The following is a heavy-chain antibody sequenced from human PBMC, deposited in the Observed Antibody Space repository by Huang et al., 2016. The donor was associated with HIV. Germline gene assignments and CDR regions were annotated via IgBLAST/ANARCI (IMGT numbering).Heavy chain of an antibody. D-gene: IGHD1-1*01. CDR3: ARERMMSWLDDHDAFDI. J-gene: IGHJ3*02. CDR2: INHSGST. Sequence: QVQLQQWGAGLLKPSETLSLTCAVYGGSFSGYYWSWIRQSPGKGLEWIGEINHSGSTNYHPSRNSRLTISAHTSKNQFSLKLSSVTAADMAVYYCARERMMSWLDDHDAFDIWGQGTMVTVSS. V-gene: IGHV4-34*01. CDR1: GGSFSGYY.